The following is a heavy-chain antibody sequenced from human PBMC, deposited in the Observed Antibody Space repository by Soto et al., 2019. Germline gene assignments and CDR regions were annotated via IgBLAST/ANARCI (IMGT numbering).Heavy chain of an antibody. D-gene: IGHD6-6*01. J-gene: IGHJ3*02. V-gene: IGHV3-74*01. Sequence: EVQLVESGGGLVQPGGSLRLSCAASGFTFRRYWMHWVRQASGKGLVWVSRINGDGSSTSYADSVKGRFTVSRDNAKNTLYLQMNSRRVEDTAVYYCVSLVEISDIAFDIWGQGTMVTVSS. CDR1: GFTFRRYW. CDR2: INGDGSST. CDR3: VSLVEISDIAFDI.